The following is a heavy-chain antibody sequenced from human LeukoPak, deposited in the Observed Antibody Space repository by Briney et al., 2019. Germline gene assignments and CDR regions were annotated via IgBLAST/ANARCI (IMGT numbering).Heavy chain of an antibody. CDR2: IVVGSGNT. Sequence: SVKVSCKASGFTFSNSAIQWVRQARGQRLEWIGWIVVGSGNTNYAQKFQERVTITRDMSTSTAYMELSSLRSEDTAVYYCARSAGTPHDAFDVWGQGTMVTVPS. CDR3: ARSAGTPHDAFDV. J-gene: IGHJ3*01. V-gene: IGHV1-58*02. CDR1: GFTFSNSA. D-gene: IGHD1-1*01.